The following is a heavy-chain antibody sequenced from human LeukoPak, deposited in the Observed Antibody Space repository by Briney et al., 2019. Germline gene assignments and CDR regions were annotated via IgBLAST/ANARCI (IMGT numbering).Heavy chain of an antibody. CDR2: ISWNSGSI. CDR3: ASLLAAFDI. V-gene: IGHV3-9*01. Sequence: GRSLRLSCAASGFTCDDYAMHWVRQAPGKGLEWVSGISWNSGSIGYADSVKGRFTISRDNAKNSLYLQMNSLRAEDTALYYCASLLAAFDIWGQGTMVTVSS. J-gene: IGHJ3*02. CDR1: GFTCDDYA.